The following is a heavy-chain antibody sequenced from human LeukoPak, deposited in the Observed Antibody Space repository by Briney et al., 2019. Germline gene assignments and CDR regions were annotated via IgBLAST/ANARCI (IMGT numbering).Heavy chain of an antibody. CDR3: AKIVGSRHC. Sequence: ETLSLTCAVYGGSFSGYYWSWIRQPPGKGLEWVSGIIGNGGSAYYADSVKGRFTISRDNSKNTLYLQMNSLRAEDTAVYYCAKIVGSRHCWGQGTLVTVSS. CDR1: GGSFSGYY. V-gene: IGHV3-23*01. J-gene: IGHJ4*02. CDR2: IIGNGGSA. D-gene: IGHD2-21*01.